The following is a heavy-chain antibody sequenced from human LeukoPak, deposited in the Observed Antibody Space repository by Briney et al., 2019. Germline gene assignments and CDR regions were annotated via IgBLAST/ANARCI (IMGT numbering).Heavy chain of an antibody. V-gene: IGHV3-20*04. CDR1: GFTFDDYG. CDR2: INWNGGST. CDR3: ARVISDDSSGYYYVAYYYMDV. D-gene: IGHD3-22*01. Sequence: GGSLRLSCAASGFTFDDYGMSWVRQAPGKGLEWVSGINWNGGSTGYADAVKGRFTISRDNAKNALYLQMNGLTAEDTALYYCARVISDDSSGYYYVAYYYMDVWGKGTTVTVSS. J-gene: IGHJ6*03.